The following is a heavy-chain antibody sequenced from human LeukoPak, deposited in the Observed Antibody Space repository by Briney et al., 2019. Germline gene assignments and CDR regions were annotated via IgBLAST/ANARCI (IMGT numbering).Heavy chain of an antibody. CDR2: IYYTGKT. V-gene: IGHV4-39*01. CDR1: GGSISSSSYY. D-gene: IGHD1-26*01. CDR3: ARLVGAFGSFDI. J-gene: IGHJ3*02. Sequence: SETLSLTCTVSGGSISSSSYYWGWIRQPPGKGLEWIGSIYYTGKTYYTPSLKSRITLSIDTSKNQFSLKLSSVTATDTAVYYCARLVGAFGSFDIWGPGTKLTVSS.